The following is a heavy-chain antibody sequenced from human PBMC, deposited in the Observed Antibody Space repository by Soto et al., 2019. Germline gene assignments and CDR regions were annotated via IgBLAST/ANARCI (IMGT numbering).Heavy chain of an antibody. J-gene: IGHJ6*03. CDR3: AKDSRYDYYYYYMDV. Sequence: GGSLRLSCAASGFTFDDYAMHWVRQAPGKGLEWVSGISWNSGSIGYADSVKGRFTISRDNAKNSPYLQMNSLRAEDTALYYCAKDSRYDYYYYYMDVWGKGTTVTVSS. D-gene: IGHD1-20*01. V-gene: IGHV3-9*01. CDR1: GFTFDDYA. CDR2: ISWNSGSI.